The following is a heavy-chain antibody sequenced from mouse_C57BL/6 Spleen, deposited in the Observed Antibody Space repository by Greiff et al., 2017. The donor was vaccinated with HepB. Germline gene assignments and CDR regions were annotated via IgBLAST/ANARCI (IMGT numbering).Heavy chain of an antibody. CDR2: IYPGSGST. J-gene: IGHJ3*01. CDR1: GYTFTSYW. V-gene: IGHV1-55*01. Sequence: QVQLQQPGAELVKPGASVKMSCKASGYTFTSYWITWVKQRPGQGLEWIGDIYPGSGSTNYNEKFKSKATLTVDTSSSTAYMQLSSLTSEDSAVYYGAREGWDVDSWFAYWGQGTLVTVSA. D-gene: IGHD4-1*01. CDR3: AREGWDVDSWFAY.